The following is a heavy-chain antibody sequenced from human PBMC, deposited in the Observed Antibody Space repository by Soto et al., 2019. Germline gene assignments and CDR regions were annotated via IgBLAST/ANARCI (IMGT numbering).Heavy chain of an antibody. Sequence: SETLSLTCTVSGGSISSYYWSWIRQPPGKGLEWIGYIYYSGSTNYNPSLKSRVTISVDTSKNPFSLKLSSVTAADTAVYYCARSIWFGELLEAFDYWGQGTLVTVSS. CDR3: ARSIWFGELLEAFDY. J-gene: IGHJ4*02. D-gene: IGHD3-10*01. CDR1: GGSISSYY. CDR2: IYYSGST. V-gene: IGHV4-59*01.